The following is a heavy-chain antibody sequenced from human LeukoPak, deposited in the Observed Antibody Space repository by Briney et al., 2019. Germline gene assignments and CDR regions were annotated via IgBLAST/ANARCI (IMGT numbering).Heavy chain of an antibody. J-gene: IGHJ4*02. CDR2: ISYDGSNK. CDR3: AKISFQRSWSDPDY. Sequence: GGSLRLSCAASGFTFSSYAMHWVRQAPGKGLEWVAVISYDGSNKYYADSVKGRFTISRDNSKNTLYLQMNSLRAEDTAVYYCAKISFQRSWSDPDYWGQGTLVTVSS. CDR1: GFTFSSYA. D-gene: IGHD6-13*01. V-gene: IGHV3-30-3*01.